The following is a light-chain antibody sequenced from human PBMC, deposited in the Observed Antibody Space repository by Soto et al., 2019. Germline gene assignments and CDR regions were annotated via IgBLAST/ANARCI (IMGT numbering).Light chain of an antibody. CDR2: DVS. CDR3: FSYTTSSNYV. CDR1: SSDVGAYNY. V-gene: IGLV2-14*03. Sequence: QSALTQPASVSGSPGQSITISCTGTSSDVGAYNYVSWYQQLPGKAPKLMIYDVSNRPSGVSNRFSGSKSGNTASLTISGLQAEDETDYYCFSYTTSSNYVFGTGTKSPS. J-gene: IGLJ1*01.